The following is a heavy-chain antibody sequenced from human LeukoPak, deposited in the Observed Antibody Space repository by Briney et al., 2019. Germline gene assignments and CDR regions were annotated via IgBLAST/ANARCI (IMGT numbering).Heavy chain of an antibody. CDR3: VKNSGIWSF. Sequence: RGSLRLSCAASGFTFDTTDMTWVRQAPGKGPEWLSCISGTGERTYYADSVRGRFTISRDNSKNMLYLQMTSLRVEDTATYYCVKNSGIWSFWGRGTLAAVSS. CDR1: GFTFDTTD. V-gene: IGHV3-23*01. D-gene: IGHD1-26*01. J-gene: IGHJ4*02. CDR2: ISGTGERT.